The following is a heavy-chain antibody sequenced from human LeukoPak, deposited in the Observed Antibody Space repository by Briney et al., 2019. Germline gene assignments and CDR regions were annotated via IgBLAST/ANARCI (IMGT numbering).Heavy chain of an antibody. V-gene: IGHV3-23*01. J-gene: IGHJ4*02. CDR3: AKNGKDNYDMFFDF. D-gene: IGHD3-9*01. Sequence: GGSLRLSCAASGFTVSSEYMSWVRQAPGKGLEWVSALGDNDGRTFYADSVKGRFTISRDNSKNTLYLQMNSLRAEDTAIYYCAKNGKDNYDMFFDFWGQGTLVTVSS. CDR2: LGDNDGRT. CDR1: GFTVSSEY.